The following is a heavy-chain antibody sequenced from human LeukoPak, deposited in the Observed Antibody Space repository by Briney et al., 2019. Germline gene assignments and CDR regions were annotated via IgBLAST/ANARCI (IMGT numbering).Heavy chain of an antibody. V-gene: IGHV4-34*01. Sequence: SETLSLTCAVYGGSFSGYYWSWIRQPPGKGLEWIGEINHSGSTNYNPSLKSRVTISVDTSKNQFSLKLSSVTAADTAVYYCARAPQSGRLGKPTGRNWFDPWGQGTLVTVSS. D-gene: IGHD1-26*01. CDR1: GGSFSGYY. CDR2: INHSGST. J-gene: IGHJ5*02. CDR3: ARAPQSGRLGKPTGRNWFDP.